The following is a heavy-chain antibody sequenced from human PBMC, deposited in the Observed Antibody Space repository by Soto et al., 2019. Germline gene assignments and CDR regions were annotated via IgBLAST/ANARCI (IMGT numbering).Heavy chain of an antibody. CDR1: GDSIRGGGHY. V-gene: IGHV4-31*03. CDR3: ARDTGLAPTVWGY. Sequence: QVQLQESGPGLVKPSQTRSLTCSVSGDSIRGGGHYWNWIRQFPGKGLEWIGYVYHIGSTHYNPSLRGRLTISIDTSKNQFSLRLISVTAADTALYYCARDTGLAPTVWGYWGHGTQVTVSS. J-gene: IGHJ4*03. D-gene: IGHD7-27*01. CDR2: VYHIGST.